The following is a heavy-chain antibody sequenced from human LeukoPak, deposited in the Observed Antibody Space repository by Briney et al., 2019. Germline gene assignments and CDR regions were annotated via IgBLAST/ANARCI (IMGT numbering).Heavy chain of an antibody. D-gene: IGHD6-13*01. CDR1: GGTFSSYA. Sequence: ASVKVSCKASGGTFSSYAISWVRQAPGQGLEWMGGIIPIFGTANYAQKFQGRVTITADESTSTAYMELSSLRSEDTAVYYCASRMNWLSSWLPTRDYWGQGTLVTVSS. CDR2: IIPIFGTA. CDR3: ASRMNWLSSWLPTRDY. J-gene: IGHJ4*02. V-gene: IGHV1-69*13.